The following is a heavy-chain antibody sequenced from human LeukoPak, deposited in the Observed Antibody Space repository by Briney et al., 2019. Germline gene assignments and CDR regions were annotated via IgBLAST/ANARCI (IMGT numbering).Heavy chain of an antibody. Sequence: SQNLSLTCTVSGGSISSGSYYWSWIRQPAGKGLEWIGRIYSSGSTNYNPSLKSRVTISVDTSKNQFSLKLSSVTAADTAVYYCAGFQYTSGRFDYWGQGTRVTVSS. D-gene: IGHD6-19*01. CDR2: IYSSGST. V-gene: IGHV4-61*02. CDR1: GGSISSGSYY. J-gene: IGHJ4*02. CDR3: AGFQYTSGRFDY.